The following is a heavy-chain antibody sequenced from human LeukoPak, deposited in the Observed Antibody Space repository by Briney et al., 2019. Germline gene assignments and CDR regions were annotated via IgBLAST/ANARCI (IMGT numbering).Heavy chain of an antibody. CDR3: ARGYDSSGYYPDY. D-gene: IGHD3-22*01. CDR1: GYSISSGYY. Sequence: TSETLSLTCTVSGYSISSGYYWGWIRQPPGKGLEWIGSIYHSGSTYYNPSLKSRVTISVDTSKNQFSLKLSSVTAADTAVYYCARGYDSSGYYPDYWGQGTLVTVSS. J-gene: IGHJ4*02. V-gene: IGHV4-38-2*02. CDR2: IYHSGST.